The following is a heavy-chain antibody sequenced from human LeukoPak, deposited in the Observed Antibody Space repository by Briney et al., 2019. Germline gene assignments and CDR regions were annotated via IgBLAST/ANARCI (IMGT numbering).Heavy chain of an antibody. V-gene: IGHV4-59*01. CDR3: ARELSHSSGYYDY. CDR2: IYYSGST. D-gene: IGHD3-22*01. Sequence: PSETLSLTCTVSGGSISSYYWSWLRQPPGKGLEWIGYIYYSGSTNYNPSLKSRVTISVDTSKNQFSLKLSSVTAADTAVYYCARELSHSSGYYDYWGQGTLVTVSS. J-gene: IGHJ4*02. CDR1: GGSISSYY.